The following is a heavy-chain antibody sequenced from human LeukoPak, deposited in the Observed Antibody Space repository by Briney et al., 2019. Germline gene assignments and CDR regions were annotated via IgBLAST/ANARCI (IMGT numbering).Heavy chain of an antibody. CDR3: AKSKVVTATMGRFDY. CDR1: GFTFSSYA. J-gene: IGHJ4*02. CDR2: ISGSDGST. Sequence: PGGFLRLSCAASGFTFSSYAMNWVRQAPGKGLEWVSTISGSDGSTYYADSVKGRFTISRDNSKNTLYLQMNSLRAEDTAVYYCAKSKVVTATMGRFDYWGQGTLVTVSS. D-gene: IGHD2-21*02. V-gene: IGHV3-23*01.